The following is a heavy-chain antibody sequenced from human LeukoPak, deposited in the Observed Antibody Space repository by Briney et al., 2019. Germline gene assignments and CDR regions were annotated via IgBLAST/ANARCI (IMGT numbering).Heavy chain of an antibody. CDR3: ARDSGSYYRFHYYGMDV. CDR2: ISSSSSYI. V-gene: IGHV3-21*01. D-gene: IGHD1-26*01. CDR1: GFIFSDHY. Sequence: GGSLRLSCAASGFIFSDHYMDWVRQAPGTGLEWVSSISSSSSYIYYADSVKGRFTISRDNAKNSLYLQMNSLRAEDTAVYYCARDSGSYYRFHYYGMDVWGQGTTVTVSS. J-gene: IGHJ6*02.